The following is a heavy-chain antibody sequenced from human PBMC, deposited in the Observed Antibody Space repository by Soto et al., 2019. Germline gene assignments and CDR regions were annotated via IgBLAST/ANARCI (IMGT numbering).Heavy chain of an antibody. V-gene: IGHV5-51*01. D-gene: IGHD3-16*02. J-gene: IGHJ5*02. CDR2: IYPSDSKV. CDR1: GYSFSSDW. CDR3: ARGNIANFFEP. Sequence: GESLKISCKTSGYSFSSDWIVWVRQKPGKGLEWMGVIYPSDSKVKYNPSVQGQVTMSADKSISTTYLQWSSLKASDTAKYFCARGNIANFFEPWGQGTPVTVSS.